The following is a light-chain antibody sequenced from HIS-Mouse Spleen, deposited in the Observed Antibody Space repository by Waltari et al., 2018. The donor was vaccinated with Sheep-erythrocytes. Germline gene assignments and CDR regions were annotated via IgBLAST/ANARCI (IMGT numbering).Light chain of an antibody. V-gene: IGKV1-33*01. CDR1: QDISNY. CDR2: DAS. Sequence: DIQMTQSPSSLSASVGDRVTITCQASQDISNYLNWYQQKPGKAPKLLIYDASNLETGVPSRFSGSGSGTDLTLTISSLQPEDIATYYCQQYDNLLTFGGGTKVEIK. CDR3: QQYDNLLT. J-gene: IGKJ4*01.